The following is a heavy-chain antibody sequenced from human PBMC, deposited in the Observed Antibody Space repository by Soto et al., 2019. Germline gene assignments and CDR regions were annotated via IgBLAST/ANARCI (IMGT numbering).Heavy chain of an antibody. J-gene: IGHJ3*02. D-gene: IGHD4-17*01. CDR1: GFTFSSYG. V-gene: IGHV3-7*01. CDR2: IKQDGSEK. CDR3: ARDGTVIDAFDI. Sequence: GGSLRLSCAASGFTFSSYGMSWVRQAPGKGLEWVANIKQDGSEKYYVDSVKGRFTISRDNAKNPLYLQMNSLRAEDTAVYYCARDGTVIDAFDIWGQGTMVTVSS.